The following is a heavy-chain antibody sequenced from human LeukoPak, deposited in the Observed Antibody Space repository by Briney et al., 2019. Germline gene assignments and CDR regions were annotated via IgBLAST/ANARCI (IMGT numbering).Heavy chain of an antibody. CDR2: ISYDGSNK. V-gene: IGHV3-30*04. CDR3: ARDIYDILTGYYIDY. Sequence: GGSLRLSCAASGSTFSSYAMHWVRQAPGKGLEWVAAISYDGSNKYYADSVKGRFTTSRDNSKNTLYLQMNSLRAEDTAVYYCARDIYDILTGYYIDYWGPGTLVTVSS. D-gene: IGHD3-9*01. CDR1: GSTFSSYA. J-gene: IGHJ4*02.